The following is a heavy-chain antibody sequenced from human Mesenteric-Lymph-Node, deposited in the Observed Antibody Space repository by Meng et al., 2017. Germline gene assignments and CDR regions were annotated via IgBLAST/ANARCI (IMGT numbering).Heavy chain of an antibody. J-gene: IGHJ4*02. V-gene: IGHV3-23*01. CDR1: GVTFSIYA. Sequence: GESLKISCAASGVTFSIYAMSWVRQAPGKGLEWVSAISSSGVSTYYADSVRGRFTISRDNSKNTLYLQMNSLRAEDTAVYYCAKVASSGWCFDYWGQGTLVTVSS. CDR3: AKVASSGWCFDY. D-gene: IGHD6-19*01. CDR2: ISSSGVST.